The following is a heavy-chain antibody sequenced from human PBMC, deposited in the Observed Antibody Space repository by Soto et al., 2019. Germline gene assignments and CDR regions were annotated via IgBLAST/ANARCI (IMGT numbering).Heavy chain of an antibody. CDR2: INAGNGNT. CDR1: GYTFTNYA. Sequence: ASVKVSCKASGYTFTNYAVHWVRQAPGQRLEWMGWINAGNGNTRYSQKFQGRVTITRDTPARTVYMELSSLRSEDTAVYYCARGHLAVVPVASCFYYMHVWGKGTTVTVSS. D-gene: IGHD2-2*01. CDR3: ARGHLAVVPVASCFYYMHV. J-gene: IGHJ6*03. V-gene: IGHV1-3*01.